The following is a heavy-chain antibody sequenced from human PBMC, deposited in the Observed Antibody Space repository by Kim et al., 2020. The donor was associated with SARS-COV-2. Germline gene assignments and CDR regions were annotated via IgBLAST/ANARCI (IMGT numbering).Heavy chain of an antibody. CDR3: ARDTTLAYCGGDCRD. Sequence: PSLMSRVTISVDTSKNQFSLKLSSVTAADTAVYYCARDTTLAYCGGDCRDWGQGTLVTVSS. J-gene: IGHJ4*02. D-gene: IGHD2-21*02. V-gene: IGHV4-39*07.